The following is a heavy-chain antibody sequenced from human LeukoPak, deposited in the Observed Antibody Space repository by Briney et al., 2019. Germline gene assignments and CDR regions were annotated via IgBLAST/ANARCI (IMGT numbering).Heavy chain of an antibody. D-gene: IGHD1-26*01. CDR1: TFTFSNHA. Sequence: GGSLRLSCAASTFTFSNHAMSWVRQGPGKGLEWVSGITGSGGGTFYADSVKGRFTISRDNSNNILYLQMKSLRDEDTAVYYCAKDPEGWELLRGYFDYWGQGTLVTVSS. CDR3: AKDPEGWELLRGYFDY. CDR2: ITGSGGGT. V-gene: IGHV3-23*01. J-gene: IGHJ4*02.